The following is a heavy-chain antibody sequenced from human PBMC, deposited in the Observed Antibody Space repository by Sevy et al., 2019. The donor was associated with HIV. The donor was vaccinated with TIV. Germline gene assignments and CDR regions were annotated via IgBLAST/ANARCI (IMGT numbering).Heavy chain of an antibody. V-gene: IGHV3-43D*04. J-gene: IGHJ6*03. CDR3: ARDYGADYYMEV. D-gene: IGHD4-17*01. CDR2: ISWNGANI. CDR1: GFTFDDHA. Sequence: GGSLRLSCAASGFTFDDHAMHWVRQAPGKGLEWISLISWNGANIEYADSVKGRFTVSRDNSKNSLYLQMNSLRVEDTALYYCARDYGADYYMEVWGKGTTVTVSS.